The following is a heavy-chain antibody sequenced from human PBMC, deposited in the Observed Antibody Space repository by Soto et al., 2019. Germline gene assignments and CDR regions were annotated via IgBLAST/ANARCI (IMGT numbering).Heavy chain of an antibody. CDR1: GFTFISYG. D-gene: IGHD3-3*01. J-gene: IGHJ5*02. Sequence: GSLRLSCPASGFTFISYGMHWVRQAPGKGLEWVAVIWYDGSNKYYADSVKGRFTISRDNSKNTLYLQMNSLRAEDTAVYYCARDALTISSFDPWGQGTRVTVSS. CDR3: ARDALTISSFDP. V-gene: IGHV3-33*01. CDR2: IWYDGSNK.